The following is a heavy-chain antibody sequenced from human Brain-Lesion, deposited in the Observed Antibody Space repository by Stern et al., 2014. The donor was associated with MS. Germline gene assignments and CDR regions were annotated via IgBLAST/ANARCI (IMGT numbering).Heavy chain of an antibody. J-gene: IGHJ5*01. Sequence: VQLVESGPGLMKPSQTLALTCAISGDSVSSNSASWNWIRKSPSRGLEWLGRTYYRSKWYYQYAESVKSRITINADTSTNQFSLQLNSVTPEDTAVYLCAKGYNWFDSWGQGTVVTVS. CDR3: AKGYNWFDS. V-gene: IGHV6-1*01. CDR2: TYYRSKWYY. CDR1: GDSVSSNSAS.